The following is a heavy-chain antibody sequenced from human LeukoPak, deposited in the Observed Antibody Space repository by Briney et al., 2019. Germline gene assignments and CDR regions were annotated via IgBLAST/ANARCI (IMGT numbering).Heavy chain of an antibody. J-gene: IGHJ4*02. CDR3: ARVHCTNGVCYHGHYY. V-gene: IGHV1-18*01. CDR2: ISAYNGNT. Sequence: GASVKVSCKASGYTFTSYGISWVRQAPGQGLEWMGWISAYNGNTNYAQKLQGRVTMTTDTSTSTAYMELRSLRSDDTAVYYCARVHCTNGVCYHGHYYWGQGTLVTVSS. D-gene: IGHD2-8*01. CDR1: GYTFTSYG.